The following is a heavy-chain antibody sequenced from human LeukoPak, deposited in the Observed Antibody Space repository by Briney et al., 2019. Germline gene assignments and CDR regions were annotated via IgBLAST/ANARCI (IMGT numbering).Heavy chain of an antibody. CDR3: AGVRYYDSSGYYYGIHY. CDR2: MNPNSGNT. V-gene: IGHV1-8*01. J-gene: IGHJ4*02. CDR1: GYTFTSYD. D-gene: IGHD3-22*01. Sequence: ASVKVSCKASGYTFTSYDINWVRQATGQGLEWMGWMNPNSGNTGYAQKFQGRVTMTRNTSISTAYMELSSLRSEDTAVYYCAGVRYYDSSGYYYGIHYWGQGTLVTVSS.